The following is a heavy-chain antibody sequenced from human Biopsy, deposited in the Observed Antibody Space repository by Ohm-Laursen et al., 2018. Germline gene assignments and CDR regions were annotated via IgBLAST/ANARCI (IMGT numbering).Heavy chain of an antibody. CDR3: ARTPRDSFWSGSYKRGLWFDP. V-gene: IGHV4-59*01. Sequence: SVTLSLTCSVSGGSIISYYWTWIRQPPGKGLEWIGHVYNGGITNYNPSLKRRFTISKDTSKNQFSLQVNSVTAADTAVYYCARTPRDSFWSGSYKRGLWFDPWGQGTLVIVSS. CDR2: VYNGGIT. J-gene: IGHJ5*02. CDR1: GGSIISYY. D-gene: IGHD3-3*01.